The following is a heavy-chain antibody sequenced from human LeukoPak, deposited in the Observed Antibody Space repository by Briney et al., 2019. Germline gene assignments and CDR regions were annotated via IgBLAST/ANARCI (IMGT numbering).Heavy chain of an antibody. CDR3: ARDTVYYDFWSGYSTYNWFDP. J-gene: IGHJ5*02. V-gene: IGHV4-34*01. D-gene: IGHD3-3*01. Sequence: PSETLSLTCAVYGGSFSGYYWSWIRQPPGKGLEWIGEINHSGSTYYNPSLESRVTISVDTSKNQFSLKLSSVTAADTAVYYCARDTVYYDFWSGYSTYNWFDPWGQGTLVTVSS. CDR2: INHSGST. CDR1: GGSFSGYY.